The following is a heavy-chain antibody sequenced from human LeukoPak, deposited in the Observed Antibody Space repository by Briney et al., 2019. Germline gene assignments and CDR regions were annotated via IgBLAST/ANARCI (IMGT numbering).Heavy chain of an antibody. CDR3: ARTYYFGSGSYRYMDV. J-gene: IGHJ6*03. V-gene: IGHV4-59*08. CDR2: VYDLGST. Sequence: SETLSLTCTVSGGSISSYYWSWIRQPPGKGLEWIGYVYDLGSTNYNPSLRSRANISVDTSNNQFSLKVSTVTAADTAVYYCARTYYFGSGSYRYMDVWGKGTTVTVSS. CDR1: GGSISSYY. D-gene: IGHD3-10*01.